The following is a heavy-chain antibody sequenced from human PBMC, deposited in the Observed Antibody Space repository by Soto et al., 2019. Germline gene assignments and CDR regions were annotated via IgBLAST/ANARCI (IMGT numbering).Heavy chain of an antibody. J-gene: IGHJ6*02. D-gene: IGHD3-3*01. V-gene: IGHV2-5*02. CDR2: IYWDDDK. CDR3: AHSTSTRHYDFWSGPRPDV. Sequence: SGPTLVNPTQTLTLTCTFSGFSLTTSGVGVGWIRQPPGKALEWLVLIYWDDDKRYSPSLKSRLTITKDTSKNQVVLTMTNMDPVDTATYYCAHSTSTRHYDFWSGPRPDVWGQGT. CDR1: GFSLTTSGVG.